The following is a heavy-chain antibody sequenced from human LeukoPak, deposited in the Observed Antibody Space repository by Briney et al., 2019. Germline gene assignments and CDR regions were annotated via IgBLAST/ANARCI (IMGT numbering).Heavy chain of an antibody. J-gene: IGHJ6*04. CDR1: GFTFSSYW. CDR2: IKQDGSEK. Sequence: GSLRLSCAASGFTFSSYWMSWVRQAPGKGLEWVANIKQDGSEKYYVDSVKGRFTISRDIAKNSLYLQMNSLRAEDTAVYYCARVGYRYYYYGMDVWGKGTTVTVSS. D-gene: IGHD1-1*01. V-gene: IGHV3-7*03. CDR3: ARVGYRYYYYGMDV.